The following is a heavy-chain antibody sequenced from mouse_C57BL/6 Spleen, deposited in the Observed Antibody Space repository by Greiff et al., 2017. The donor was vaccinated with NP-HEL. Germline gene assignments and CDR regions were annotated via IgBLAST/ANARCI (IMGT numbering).Heavy chain of an antibody. Sequence: EVQLFESGGGLVKPGGSLKLSCAASGFTFSDYGMHWVRQAPEKGLEWVAYISSGSSTIYYADTVKGRFTISRDNAKNNLFLQMTSLRAEDTAMYYCARGGSITTVVSFDYWGQGTTLTVSS. CDR2: ISSGSSTI. J-gene: IGHJ2*01. CDR3: ARGGSITTVVSFDY. CDR1: GFTFSDYG. D-gene: IGHD1-1*01. V-gene: IGHV5-17*01.